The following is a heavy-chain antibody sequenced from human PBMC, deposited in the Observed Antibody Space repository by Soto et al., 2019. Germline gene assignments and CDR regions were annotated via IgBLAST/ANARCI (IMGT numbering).Heavy chain of an antibody. CDR1: GGTFSSYA. V-gene: IGHV1-69*12. Sequence: QVQLVQSGAEVKKPGSSVKVSCKASGGTFSSYAISWVRQAPGQGLRWMGGIIPIFGTANYAQKFQGRVTITADESTSTAYMELSSLRSEDTAVYYCAREGGSGNYRYYAMDVWGQGTTVTVSS. J-gene: IGHJ6*02. D-gene: IGHD3-10*01. CDR2: IIPIFGTA. CDR3: AREGGSGNYRYYAMDV.